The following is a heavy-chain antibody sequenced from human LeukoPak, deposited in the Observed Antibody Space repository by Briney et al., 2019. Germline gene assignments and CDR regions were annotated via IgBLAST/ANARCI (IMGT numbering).Heavy chain of an antibody. V-gene: IGHV4-39*02. D-gene: IGHD4-23*01. Sequence: SETLSLTCTVSGGSISSSSYNWDWIRQPPGKGLEWIGNTYYSGSTYYNPSLKSRVTISVDTSKNQFSLKLSSVTAADSAVYYCARDCGGNPYFDYWGQGTLVTVSS. J-gene: IGHJ4*02. CDR1: GGSISSSSYN. CDR3: ARDCGGNPYFDY. CDR2: TYYSGST.